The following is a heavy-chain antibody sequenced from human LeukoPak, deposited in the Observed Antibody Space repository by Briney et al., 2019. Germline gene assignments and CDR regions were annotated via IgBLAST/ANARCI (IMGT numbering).Heavy chain of an antibody. V-gene: IGHV3-74*01. CDR2: INSDGSST. D-gene: IGHD3-16*01. CDR1: GFTFSSYW. J-gene: IGHJ3*02. CDR3: ARVRGSPAAFDI. Sequence: GGSLRLSCAASGFTFSSYWMHWVRQAPGKGLVWVSRINSDGSSTSYADSVKGRFTISRDNAKNTLYLQMNSLRAEDTAMYYCARVRGSPAAFDIWGQGTMVTVSS.